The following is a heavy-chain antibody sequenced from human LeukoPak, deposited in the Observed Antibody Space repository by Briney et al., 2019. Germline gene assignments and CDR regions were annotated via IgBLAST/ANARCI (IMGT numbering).Heavy chain of an antibody. J-gene: IGHJ4*02. CDR1: GGSISSYY. CDR3: AREYCGGDCYSGVFDY. V-gene: IGHV4-59*01. CDR2: IYYSGST. D-gene: IGHD2-21*02. Sequence: PSETLSLTCTVSGGSISSYYWSWIRQPPGKGLEWIGYIYYSGSTNYNPSLKSRVTISVDTSKNQFSLKLSSVTAADTAVYYCAREYCGGDCYSGVFDYWGRGTLVTVSS.